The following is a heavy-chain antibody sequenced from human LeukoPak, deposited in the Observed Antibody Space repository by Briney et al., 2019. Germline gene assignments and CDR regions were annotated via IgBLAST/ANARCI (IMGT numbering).Heavy chain of an antibody. J-gene: IGHJ5*02. CDR2: INHSGST. D-gene: IGHD6-13*01. Sequence: SETLSLTCAVYGGSFSGYYWSWIRQPPGKGLEWIGEINHSGSTNYNPSLKSRVTISVDTSKNQFSLKLSSVTAADTAVYYCAGKGRLAAGTPWWFDPWGQGTLVTVSS. CDR3: AGKGRLAAGTPWWFDP. V-gene: IGHV4-34*01. CDR1: GGSFSGYY.